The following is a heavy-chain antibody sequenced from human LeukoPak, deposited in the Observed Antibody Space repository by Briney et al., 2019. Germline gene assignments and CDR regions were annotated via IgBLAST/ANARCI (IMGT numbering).Heavy chain of an antibody. CDR3: ARKRSFDL. J-gene: IGHJ4*02. CDR1: GGSISRYY. Sequence: SETLSLTCTVSGGSISRYYWSWIRQPPGKRLEWIGCIYYSESATYNPSLKSRVTISLDTSTNQFFLKLSSVTAADTAVYYCARKRSFDLWGQGTLVTVSS. D-gene: IGHD3-9*01. CDR2: IYYSESA. V-gene: IGHV4-59*01.